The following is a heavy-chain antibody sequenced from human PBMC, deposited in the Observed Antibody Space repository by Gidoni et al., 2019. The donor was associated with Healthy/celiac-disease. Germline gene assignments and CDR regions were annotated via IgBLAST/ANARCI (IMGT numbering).Heavy chain of an antibody. Sequence: EVQLVESGGGLVQPGGCLRLSCAASGFTFSSYSMNWFRQAPGKGLEWVSYISSSSSTIYYADSVKGRFTISRDNAKNSLYLQMNSLRDEDTAVYYCARSGITIFGVVIEGYYYYGMDVWGQGTTVTVSS. V-gene: IGHV3-48*02. CDR2: ISSSSSTI. J-gene: IGHJ6*02. CDR3: ARSGITIFGVVIEGYYYYGMDV. D-gene: IGHD3-3*01. CDR1: GFTFSSYS.